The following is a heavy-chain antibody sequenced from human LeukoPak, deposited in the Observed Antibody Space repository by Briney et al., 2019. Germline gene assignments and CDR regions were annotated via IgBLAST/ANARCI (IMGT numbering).Heavy chain of an antibody. D-gene: IGHD3-22*01. J-gene: IGHJ4*02. CDR1: GFTFRRHW. Sequence: GGSLRLSCAASGFTFRRHWMSWVRQAPGRGLEWVANMRDDGSEEFYVNSVKGRFTISRDNAKNSLYLQMDSLRAEDTAVYYCARDLWLGERGLFFFEYWGQGALVTVAS. CDR2: MRDDGSEE. V-gene: IGHV3-7*01. CDR3: ARDLWLGERGLFFFEY.